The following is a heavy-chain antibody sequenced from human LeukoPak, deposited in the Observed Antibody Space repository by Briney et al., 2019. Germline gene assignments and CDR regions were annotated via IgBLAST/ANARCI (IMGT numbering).Heavy chain of an antibody. V-gene: IGHV1-69*13. CDR3: ASVSSSSGYYRAEYFQH. J-gene: IGHJ1*01. D-gene: IGHD3-22*01. CDR1: GGTFISYA. CDR2: IIPIFGTA. Sequence: ASVKVSCKASGGTFISYAISWVRQAPGQGLEWMGGIIPIFGTANYAQKFQGRVTITADESTSTAYMELSSLRSEDTAVYYCASVSSSSGYYRAEYFQHWGQGTLVTVSS.